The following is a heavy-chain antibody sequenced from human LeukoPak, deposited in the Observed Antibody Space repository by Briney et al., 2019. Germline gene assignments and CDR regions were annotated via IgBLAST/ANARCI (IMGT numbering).Heavy chain of an antibody. CDR3: ASXGSGSYYMGFDY. D-gene: IGHD3-10*01. J-gene: IGHJ4*02. CDR2: IYYSGST. Sequence: ASETLSLTCTVSGGSISSYYWSWIRQPPGKGLEWIGYIYYSGSTNYNPSLKSRVTISVDTSKNQFSLKLSSVTAADTAVYYCASXGSGSYYMGFDYWGQGXLVTV. V-gene: IGHV4-59*01. CDR1: GGSISSYY.